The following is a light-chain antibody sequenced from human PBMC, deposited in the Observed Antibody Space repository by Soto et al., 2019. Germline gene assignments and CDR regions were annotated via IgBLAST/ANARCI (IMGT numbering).Light chain of an antibody. CDR3: QQYNSYSG. J-gene: IGKJ1*01. CDR2: KAS. V-gene: IGKV1-5*03. CDR1: QSISSW. Sequence: DIQLTKPPSTLSPSVGGRATITCRASQSISSWLAWYQQKPGKAPKLLIYKASSLESGVPSRFSGSGSGTEFTLTISSLQPDDFATYYCQQYNSYSGFGQGTKVDIK.